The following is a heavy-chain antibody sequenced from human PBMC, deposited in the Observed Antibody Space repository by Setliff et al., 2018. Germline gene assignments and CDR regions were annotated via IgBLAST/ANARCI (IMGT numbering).Heavy chain of an antibody. V-gene: IGHV1-18*01. CDR2: INTYNGDT. Sequence: ASVKVSCKASGYTFTSYGISWVRQAPGRGLEWMAYINTYNGDTYYAQKFQGRVTMTTDTSTSTASMELGSLRPYDTAMYYCARDAHDYDSSENPIVDYWGQGTLVTVSS. CDR3: ARDAHDYDSSENPIVDY. CDR1: GYTFTSYG. D-gene: IGHD3-22*01. J-gene: IGHJ4*02.